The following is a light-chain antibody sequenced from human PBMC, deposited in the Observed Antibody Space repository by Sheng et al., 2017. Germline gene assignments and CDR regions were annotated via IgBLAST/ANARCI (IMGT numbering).Light chain of an antibody. CDR2: QDN. V-gene: IGLV3-1*01. Sequence: SFELTQPPSVSVSPGQTATVTCSGDNWDRNMACWYQQKPGQSPVLVIYQDNKRSSGIPERFSGSTSGNTATLTIRETQPMDEADYYCQAWDSSTFVFGTGTKVTVL. CDR3: QAWDSSTFV. CDR1: NWDRN. J-gene: IGLJ1*01.